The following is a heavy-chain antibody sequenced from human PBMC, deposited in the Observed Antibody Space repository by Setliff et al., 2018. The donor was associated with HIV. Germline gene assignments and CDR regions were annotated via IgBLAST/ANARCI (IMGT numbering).Heavy chain of an antibody. CDR3: ARHDNYDNGGYYNLYYFDS. J-gene: IGHJ4*02. Sequence: PSETLSLTCAVSGGSFSIYYWSWIRQPPGKGLEWIGEINHSGSTNYNPSLKSRVTISIDKARDQFSLKLSSATVADTAVYFCARHDNYDNGGYYNLYYFDSWGPGTLVTVSS. V-gene: IGHV4-34*01. CDR2: INHSGST. D-gene: IGHD3-22*01. CDR1: GGSFSIYY.